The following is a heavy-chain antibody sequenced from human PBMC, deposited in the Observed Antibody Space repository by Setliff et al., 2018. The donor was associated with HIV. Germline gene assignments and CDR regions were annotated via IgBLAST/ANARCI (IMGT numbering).Heavy chain of an antibody. D-gene: IGHD1-1*01. V-gene: IGHV2-70*12. CDR2: IYWNNNK. CDR1: GGSFSGYY. CDR3: AYSGRQLRGPYFDF. J-gene: IGHJ4*02. Sequence: TLSLTCAVYGGSFSGYYWSWIRQPPGKGLEWLAFIYWNNNKHYSTSLKSRLTVTKDTSKNRVVFTMTNMDPVDTATYYCAYSGRQLRGPYFDFWGQGTPVTVSS.